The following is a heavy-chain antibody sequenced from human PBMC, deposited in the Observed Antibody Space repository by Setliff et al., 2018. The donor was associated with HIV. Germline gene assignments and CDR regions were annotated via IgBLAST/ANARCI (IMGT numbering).Heavy chain of an antibody. CDR3: ASFSGYIDWSTHNWFDP. D-gene: IGHD3-9*01. CDR2: INTNTGKP. J-gene: IGHJ5*02. V-gene: IGHV7-4-1*02. CDR1: GYTFRSYG. Sequence: ASVKVSCKASGYTFRSYGINWVRQAPGQGLEWMGWINTNTGKPTYAQGFKGRYVFSLDTSVSAAYLQINSLKAEDSAVYYCASFSGYIDWSTHNWFDPWGQGTLVTVSS.